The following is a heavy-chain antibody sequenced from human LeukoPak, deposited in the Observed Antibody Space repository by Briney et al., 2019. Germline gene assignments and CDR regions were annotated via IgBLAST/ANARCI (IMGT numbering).Heavy chain of an antibody. CDR3: ARRHTGSGRMDV. CDR1: GGSISSDY. J-gene: IGHJ6*02. D-gene: IGHD3-10*01. Sequence: SETPSLTCTVSGGSISSDYWSWIRQPPGKGLEWIGNIYYSGNTISNPSLKSRVTLSVDRSKNQFSLKVTSATAADTAVYYCARRHTGSGRMDVWGQGTTVTVS. CDR2: IYYSGNT. V-gene: IGHV4-59*08.